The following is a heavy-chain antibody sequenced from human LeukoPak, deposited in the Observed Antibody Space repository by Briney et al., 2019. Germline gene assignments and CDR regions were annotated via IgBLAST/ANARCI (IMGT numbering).Heavy chain of an antibody. CDR1: GGSISSSDYY. CDR3: AIAASLRGLVY. Sequence: SETLSLTCTVSGGSISSSDYYWGWIRQPPGTGLEWIGYIYYSGSTYYNPSLKSRVTISVDTSKNQFSLKLSSVTAADTAVRYCAIAASLRGLVYWGQGTLVTVSS. CDR2: IYYSGST. D-gene: IGHD3-16*01. J-gene: IGHJ4*02. V-gene: IGHV4-39*07.